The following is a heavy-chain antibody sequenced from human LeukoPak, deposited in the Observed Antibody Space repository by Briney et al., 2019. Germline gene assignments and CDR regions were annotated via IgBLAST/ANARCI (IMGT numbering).Heavy chain of an antibody. CDR1: GGSISTSSYY. D-gene: IGHD3-10*01. V-gene: IGHV4-39*07. Sequence: PSETLSLTCTVSGGSISTSSYYWGWIRQPPGKGLEWIGSIYYSGSTYYNPSLKSRVTISVDTSKNQFSLKLSSVTAADTAVYYCARGGYYGSGNDFRFDPWGQGTLVTVSS. CDR3: ARGGYYGSGNDFRFDP. J-gene: IGHJ5*02. CDR2: IYYSGST.